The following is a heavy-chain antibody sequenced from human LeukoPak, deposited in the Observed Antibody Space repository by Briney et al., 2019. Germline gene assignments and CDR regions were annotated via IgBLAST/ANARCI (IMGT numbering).Heavy chain of an antibody. CDR3: ARVDGQSRRRGWFDP. V-gene: IGHV4-31*03. CDR2: IYYSGST. J-gene: IGHJ5*02. CDR1: GGSISSGGYY. Sequence: SETLSLTCTVSGGSISSGGYYWSWIRQHPGKGLEWIGYIYYSGSTYYNPSLKSRVTISVDTSKNQFSLKLSSVTAADTAVYYCARVDGQSRRRGWFDPWGQGTLVTVSS. D-gene: IGHD5-24*01.